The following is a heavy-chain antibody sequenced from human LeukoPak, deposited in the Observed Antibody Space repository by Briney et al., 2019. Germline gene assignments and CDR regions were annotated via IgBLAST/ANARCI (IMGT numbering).Heavy chain of an antibody. CDR2: ISSSSSYI. D-gene: IGHD6-19*01. CDR1: GFTFSSYS. Sequence: PGGSLRLSCAASGFTFSSYSINWVRQAPGKGLEWVSSISSSSSYIYYADSVKGRFTISRDNAKNSLYLQMNSLRAEDTAVYYCARSAIAVAGYYFDYWGQGTLVTVSS. J-gene: IGHJ4*02. V-gene: IGHV3-21*01. CDR3: ARSAIAVAGYYFDY.